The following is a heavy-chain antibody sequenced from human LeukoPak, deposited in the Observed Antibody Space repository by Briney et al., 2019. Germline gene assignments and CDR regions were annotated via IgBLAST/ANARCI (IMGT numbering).Heavy chain of an antibody. CDR2: IYTSGTT. Sequence: GSLRLSCAASGFTVSSNYMSWVRQAPGKGLEWVSIIYTSGTTYYADSVQGRFTISRDNSKNTLYVQMNSLRAEDTALYYCARDVPGYGAFDIWGQGTMVTVSS. V-gene: IGHV3-53*01. J-gene: IGHJ3*02. D-gene: IGHD3-16*01. CDR3: ARDVPGYGAFDI. CDR1: GFTVSSNY.